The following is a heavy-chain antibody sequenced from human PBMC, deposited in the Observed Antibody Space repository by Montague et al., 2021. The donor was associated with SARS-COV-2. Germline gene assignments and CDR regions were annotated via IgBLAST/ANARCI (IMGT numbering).Heavy chain of an antibody. J-gene: IGHJ3*02. D-gene: IGHD3-22*01. CDR2: VNQSRTT. V-gene: IGHV4-34*01. Sequence: SETLSLTCAISGGSFSNYYWSWIRQPPGKGLEWIGEVNQSRTTIYNPSVKSGVTISEDTSKNQFYLRLNSVTAADTAVYYCARISRNSGFVGVFDIWGQGTLVAVAS. CDR3: ARISRNSGFVGVFDI. CDR1: GGSFSNYY.